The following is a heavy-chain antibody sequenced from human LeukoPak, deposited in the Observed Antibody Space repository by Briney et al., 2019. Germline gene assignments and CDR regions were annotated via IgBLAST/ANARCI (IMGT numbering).Heavy chain of an antibody. J-gene: IGHJ4*02. CDR1: GFTFSSYS. D-gene: IGHD3-9*01. CDR2: ISSSSSYI. Sequence: GGSLRLSCAASGFTFSSYSMNWVRQAPGRGLEWVSSISSSSSYIYYADSVKGRFTISRDNAKNSLYLQMNSLRAEDTAVYYCARDPVLRYFDWSITLDYWGQGTLVTVSS. CDR3: ARDPVLRYFDWSITLDY. V-gene: IGHV3-21*01.